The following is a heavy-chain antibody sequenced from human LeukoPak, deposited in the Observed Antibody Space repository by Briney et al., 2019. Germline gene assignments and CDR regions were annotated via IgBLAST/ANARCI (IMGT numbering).Heavy chain of an antibody. V-gene: IGHV3-43D*03. CDR2: ISWDDGST. Sequence: GGSLRLSCAASGFTFDDYAMHWVRQAPGKGLEWVSLISWDDGSTYYADSVKGRFTISRDNSKNSLYLQMNSLRAEDTALYYCAKGRQYSSGYYYGYLDVWGKGTTVTVSS. D-gene: IGHD3-22*01. CDR3: AKGRQYSSGYYYGYLDV. J-gene: IGHJ6*04. CDR1: GFTFDDYA.